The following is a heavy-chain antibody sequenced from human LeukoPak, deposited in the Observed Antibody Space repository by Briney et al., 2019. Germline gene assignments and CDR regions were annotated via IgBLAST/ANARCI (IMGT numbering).Heavy chain of an antibody. CDR2: ISYDGSNK. D-gene: IGHD3-22*01. V-gene: IGHV3-30*04. Sequence: GKSLRLSCAASGFTFSGYPIHWVRQAPGKGLEWVAVISYDGSNKYYADSVKGRFTISRDNSKNTLYLQMNSLRAEDTAVYYCAKEAGYYDSSGYPQYYFDYWGQGTLVTVSS. CDR3: AKEAGYYDSSGYPQYYFDY. J-gene: IGHJ4*02. CDR1: GFTFSGYP.